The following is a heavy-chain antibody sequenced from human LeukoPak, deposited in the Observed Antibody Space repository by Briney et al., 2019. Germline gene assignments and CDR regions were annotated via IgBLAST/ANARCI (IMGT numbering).Heavy chain of an antibody. V-gene: IGHV4-34*01. CDR1: GGSFSGYY. D-gene: IGHD3-16*02. CDR3: ARRARMITSGGVIARGVFDY. Sequence: SETLSLTCAVYGGSFSGYYWSWIRQPPGKGLEWIGEINHSGSTNYNPSLKSRVTISVDTSKNQFSLKLSSVTAADTAVYYCARRARMITSGGVIARGVFDYWGQGTLVTVSS. J-gene: IGHJ4*02. CDR2: INHSGST.